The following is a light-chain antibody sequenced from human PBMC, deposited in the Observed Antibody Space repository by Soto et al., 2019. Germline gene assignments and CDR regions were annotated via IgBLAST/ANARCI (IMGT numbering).Light chain of an antibody. CDR1: QDISNY. V-gene: IGKV1-5*01. CDR2: DVS. CDR3: QQYKSYSPIT. J-gene: IGKJ5*01. Sequence: DIQMTQSPSSLSASVGDRVTITCQASQDISNYLNWYQQKPGKAPKLLIYDVSSLESGVPSRFSGSVSGTEFTLTISSLQPDDFATYYCQQYKSYSPITFGQGTRLEI.